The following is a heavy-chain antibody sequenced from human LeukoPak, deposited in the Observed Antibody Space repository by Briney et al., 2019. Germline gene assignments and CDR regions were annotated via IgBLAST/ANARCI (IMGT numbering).Heavy chain of an antibody. Sequence: ASVKVSCKASGYTFTGYYMHWVRQAPGQGLEWMGWINPNSGGTNYAQKFRGRVTMTRDTSISTAYMELSRLRSDDTAVYYCARVIPPNYYYYMDVWGKGTTVTVSS. CDR3: ARVIPPNYYYYMDV. V-gene: IGHV1-2*02. CDR1: GYTFTGYY. D-gene: IGHD2-21*01. J-gene: IGHJ6*03. CDR2: INPNSGGT.